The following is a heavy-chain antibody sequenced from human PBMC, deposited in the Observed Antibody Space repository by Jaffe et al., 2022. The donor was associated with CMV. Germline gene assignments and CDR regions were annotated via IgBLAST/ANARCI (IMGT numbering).Heavy chain of an antibody. J-gene: IGHJ4*02. D-gene: IGHD2-2*01. CDR2: ISASGYST. Sequence: EVQLVESGGGLVQPGGSLRLSCAASGFTFSTYDMSWVRQAPGKGLEWVASISASGYSTYYTDSVKGRFTISRDNSKNTLSVQMNSLRAEDTAVYYCAQRGYCLSNGCSPFDYWGQGTLVTVSP. V-gene: IGHV3-23*04. CDR3: AQRGYCLSNGCSPFDY. CDR1: GFTFSTYD.